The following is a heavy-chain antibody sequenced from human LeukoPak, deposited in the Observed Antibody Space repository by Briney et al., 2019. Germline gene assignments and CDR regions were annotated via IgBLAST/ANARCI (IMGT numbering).Heavy chain of an antibody. CDR2: INPNSGGT. V-gene: IGHV1-2*02. CDR3: ARVVRGVMGATYYFDY. D-gene: IGHD3-10*01. J-gene: IGHJ4*02. CDR1: GYSLTGYY. Sequence: ASVKVSCKASGYSLTGYYIHWVRQAPGQGLEWMGWINPNSGGTNYAQKFQGRVTMTRDTSISTAYMELSRLRSDDTAVYHCARVVRGVMGATYYFDYWGQGTLVTVSS.